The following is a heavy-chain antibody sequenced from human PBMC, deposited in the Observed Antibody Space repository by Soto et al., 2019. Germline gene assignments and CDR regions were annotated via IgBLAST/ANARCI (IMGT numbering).Heavy chain of an antibody. Sequence: QVQLVESGGGVVQPGRSLRLSCAASGSTFSSYGMHWVRQAPGKGLEWVAIIWYDGNNKYYADSVKGRFTISRDNSKNTLFLQMKSLRAEDTAVYYCARSVNYYDSSVGWIDPWGQGTLVTVSS. J-gene: IGHJ5*02. CDR3: ARSVNYYDSSVGWIDP. V-gene: IGHV3-33*01. CDR1: GSTFSSYG. CDR2: IWYDGNNK. D-gene: IGHD3-22*01.